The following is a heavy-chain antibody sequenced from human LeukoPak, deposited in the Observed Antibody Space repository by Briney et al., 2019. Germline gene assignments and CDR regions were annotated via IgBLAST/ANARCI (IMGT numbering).Heavy chain of an antibody. CDR3: ARAPTPIIAVAGSFDY. V-gene: IGHV6-1*01. D-gene: IGHD6-19*01. CDR1: GDSVSNNSAA. J-gene: IGHJ4*02. CDR2: TYYRSKWYN. Sequence: SQTLSLTCAISGDSVSNNSAAWNWIRQSPSRGLEWLGRTYYRSKWYNDYAVSVKSRITINPDTSKNQFSLQVNSVTPEDMAVYYCARAPTPIIAVAGSFDYWGQGTLVTVSS.